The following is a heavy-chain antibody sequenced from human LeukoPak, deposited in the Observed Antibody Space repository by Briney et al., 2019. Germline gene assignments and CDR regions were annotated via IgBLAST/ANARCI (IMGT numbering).Heavy chain of an antibody. Sequence: SETLSLTCAVYGESFSDYYWSWIRQPPGKGLEWIGDIDHSGTTNYNPSLKSRVTMSVDTSKKHFSLKLSSVTAADTAVYYCARLRRYFDRVKDYYYMDVWGKGTTVTISS. V-gene: IGHV4-34*01. D-gene: IGHD3-9*01. J-gene: IGHJ6*03. CDR3: ARLRRYFDRVKDYYYMDV. CDR1: GESFSDYY. CDR2: IDHSGTT.